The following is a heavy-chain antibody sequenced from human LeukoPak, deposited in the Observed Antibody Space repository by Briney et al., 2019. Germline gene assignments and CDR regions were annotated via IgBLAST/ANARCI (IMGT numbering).Heavy chain of an antibody. Sequence: PGGSLRLSCTASGFTFSSYTMSWVRQAPGKGLKWVSTISTGGGNTYYADSVKGRFTVSRDDSKNTLYLQMNSLRAEDTAVYYCARNRLHFDYWGQGTLVTVSS. CDR2: ISTGGGNT. V-gene: IGHV3-23*01. CDR1: GFTFSSYT. J-gene: IGHJ4*02. CDR3: ARNRLHFDY. D-gene: IGHD4-11*01.